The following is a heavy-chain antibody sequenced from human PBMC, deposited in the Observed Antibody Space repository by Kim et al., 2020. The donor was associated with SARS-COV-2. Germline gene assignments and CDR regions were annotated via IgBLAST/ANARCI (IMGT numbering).Heavy chain of an antibody. Sequence: GESLKISCKGSGYSFTSYWIGWVRQMPGKGLEWMGIIYPGDSDTTYSPSFQGQVTISADQSISTAYLQWSSLKASDTAMYYCARHVGYYYYYMDVWGKGTTVTVSS. CDR2: IYPGDSDT. J-gene: IGHJ6*03. CDR1: GYSFTSYW. V-gene: IGHV5-51*01. CDR3: ARHVGYYYYYMDV.